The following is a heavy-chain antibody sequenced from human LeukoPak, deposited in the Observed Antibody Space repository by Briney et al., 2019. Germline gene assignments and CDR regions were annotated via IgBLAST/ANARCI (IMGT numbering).Heavy chain of an antibody. CDR1: GFTVSSNY. V-gene: IGHV3-53*01. CDR2: IYSGGST. J-gene: IGHJ4*02. D-gene: IGHD1-1*01. Sequence: PGGSLRLSCAASGFTVSSNYMSWVRQAPGKGPEWVSVIYSGGSTYYADSVKGRFTISRDNSKNTLYLQMNSLRAEDTAVYYCAIDELERRGYWGQGTLVTVSS. CDR3: AIDELERRGY.